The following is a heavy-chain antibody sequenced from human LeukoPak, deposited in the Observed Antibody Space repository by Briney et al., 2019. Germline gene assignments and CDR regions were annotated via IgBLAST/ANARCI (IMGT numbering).Heavy chain of an antibody. Sequence: ASVKASCKVSGYTFTDYYMHWVQQAPGKGLEWMGLVDPEDGETIYAEKYQGRVTITADTSTDTAYMELSSLRSEDTAVYYCATDIVVVPAAIEAFDIWGQGTMVTVSS. V-gene: IGHV1-69-2*01. CDR2: VDPEDGET. CDR1: GYTFTDYY. J-gene: IGHJ3*02. D-gene: IGHD2-2*01. CDR3: ATDIVVVPAAIEAFDI.